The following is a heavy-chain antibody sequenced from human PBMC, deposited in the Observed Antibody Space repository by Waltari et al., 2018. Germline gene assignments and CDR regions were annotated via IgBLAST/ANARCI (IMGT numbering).Heavy chain of an antibody. CDR2: IIPIFGTA. Sequence: QVQLVQSGAEVKKPGSSVKVSCKASGGTFSSYAISWVRQAPGQGLEWMGGIIPIFGTANDAQKFQGGVTITTDESTSTAYMGLSSLRSEDTAVYYCARIARYSGYDGGFDYWGQGTLVTVSS. CDR1: GGTFSSYA. V-gene: IGHV1-69*05. D-gene: IGHD5-12*01. CDR3: ARIARYSGYDGGFDY. J-gene: IGHJ4*02.